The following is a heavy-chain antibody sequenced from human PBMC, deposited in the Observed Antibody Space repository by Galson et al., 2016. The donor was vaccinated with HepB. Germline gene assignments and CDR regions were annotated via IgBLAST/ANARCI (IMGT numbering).Heavy chain of an antibody. D-gene: IGHD2-21*02. CDR1: GFNFGGHG. J-gene: IGHJ4*02. V-gene: IGHV3-30*18. CDR3: SKLDCGLDCPTDY. CDR2: ISSDERDK. Sequence: SLRLSCAASGFNFGGHGMHWVRQAPGRGLEWVAEISSDERDKQYGDSVKGRFTVSRDNSRNTLFLQMNSLRVEDTAIYYCSKLDCGLDCPTDYWGQGTLVTVPS.